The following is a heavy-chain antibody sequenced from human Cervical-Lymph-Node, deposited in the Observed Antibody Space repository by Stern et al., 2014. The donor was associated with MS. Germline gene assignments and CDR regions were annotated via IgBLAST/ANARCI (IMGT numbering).Heavy chain of an antibody. V-gene: IGHV3-30*03. J-gene: IGHJ4*02. Sequence: VQLVESGGGVVQPGGSLRLSCATSGFAFARYDLHWVRQAPGKGLEWVAFISNDGSNKYYADSLKDRFIVSRDYSKKTLNLQINSLRREDTAVYYCALPGHFYTNAPDYWGQGTLVTVSS. D-gene: IGHD2-8*01. CDR1: GFAFARYD. CDR2: ISNDGSNK. CDR3: ALPGHFYTNAPDY.